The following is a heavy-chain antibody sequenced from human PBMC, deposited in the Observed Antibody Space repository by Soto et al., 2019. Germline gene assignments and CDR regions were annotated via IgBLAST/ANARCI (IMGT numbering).Heavy chain of an antibody. Sequence: SETLSLTCAVYGESFSGHIWTWIRQTPGKGLQWIGQINHSGSASYNPSLKSRVTISVHTSNSQFSLELSSVTAADTAVYYCARGLITGSHYSGGWYYFDSWGQGTTVTVS. J-gene: IGHJ4*03. V-gene: IGHV4-34*01. D-gene: IGHD6-19*01. CDR2: INHSGSA. CDR3: ARGLITGSHYSGGWYYFDS. CDR1: GESFSGHI.